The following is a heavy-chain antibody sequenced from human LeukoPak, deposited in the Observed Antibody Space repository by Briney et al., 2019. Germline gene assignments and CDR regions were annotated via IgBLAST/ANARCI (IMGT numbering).Heavy chain of an antibody. CDR1: GFTFSNYW. CDR3: ARAGGRASGSSY. V-gene: IGHV3-7*01. D-gene: IGHD1-26*01. Sequence: GGSLRLSCAASGFTFSNYWMTWVRQAPGKGLEWVANTKQDGSETYYVDSVKGRFTISRDNSNNSLYLQMSSLRAEDTAVYYCARAGGRASGSSYWGQGTLVTVSS. J-gene: IGHJ4*02. CDR2: TKQDGSET.